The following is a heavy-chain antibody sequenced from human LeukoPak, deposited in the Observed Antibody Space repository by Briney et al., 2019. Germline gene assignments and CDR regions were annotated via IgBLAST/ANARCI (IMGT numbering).Heavy chain of an antibody. CDR3: AKDREEGYYYYMDV. CDR1: GFTFDDYA. CDR2: ISWDGGST. V-gene: IGHV3-43D*03. Sequence: PGGSLRLFCAASGFTFDDYAMHWVRQAPGKGLEWVSLISWDGGSTYYADSVKGRFTISRDNSKNSLYLQMNSLRAEDTALYYCAKDREEGYYYYMDVWGKGTTVTVSS. D-gene: IGHD1-26*01. J-gene: IGHJ6*03.